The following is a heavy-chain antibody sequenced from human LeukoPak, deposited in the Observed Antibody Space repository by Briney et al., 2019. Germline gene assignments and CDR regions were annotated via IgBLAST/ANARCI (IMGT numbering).Heavy chain of an antibody. CDR3: ANSDWGF. CDR1: GFTFSSYS. CDR2: ITSSGSTI. Sequence: SGGSLRLSCVASGFTFSSYSMNWVRQAPGKGLEWVSYITSSGSTIYYADSVKGRFTISRDNSKNTLYLQINSLRAEDTAVYYCANSDWGFGAQGTLVTVSS. D-gene: IGHD3-16*01. J-gene: IGHJ4*02. V-gene: IGHV3-48*01.